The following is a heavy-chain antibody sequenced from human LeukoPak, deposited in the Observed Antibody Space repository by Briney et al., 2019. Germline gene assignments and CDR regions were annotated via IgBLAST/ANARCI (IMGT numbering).Heavy chain of an antibody. J-gene: IGHJ4*02. V-gene: IGHV3-30*02. CDR1: GFTFSSNG. Sequence: GGSLRLSCVASGFTFSSNGMHWVRQAPGKGLEWVTFIQCDGSKKYYADSVKGRFTNTRNNSKNTLYLEMNSVRAEDTAVYYCAKDIGSYYDYWGQGILVTVSS. D-gene: IGHD3-10*01. CDR2: IQCDGSKK. CDR3: AKDIGSYYDY.